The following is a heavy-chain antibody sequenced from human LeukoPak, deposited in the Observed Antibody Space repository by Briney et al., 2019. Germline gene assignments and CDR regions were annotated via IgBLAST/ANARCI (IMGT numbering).Heavy chain of an antibody. V-gene: IGHV1-46*01. CDR3: ARDQEGFDY. J-gene: IGHJ4*02. Sequence: AASVTVSCTASGYTFSGHYLHWVRQAPGQGLEWMGMIYPRDGSTSYAQNFQGRVTVTRDTSTTTVHMELRGLRSEDTAVYYCARDQEGFDYWGQGTVVTVSS. CDR2: IYPRDGST. CDR1: GYTFSGHY.